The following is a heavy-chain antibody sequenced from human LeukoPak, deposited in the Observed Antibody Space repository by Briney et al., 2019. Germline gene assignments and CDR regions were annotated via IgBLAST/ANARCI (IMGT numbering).Heavy chain of an antibody. Sequence: APGKASCKAPGSTLTSHYMPWVRQAPGQGLGWTGIINPSGGSTTNAKKFQGRVTITREPSTSTVYMELSSLRSEDTAVYYCAREPQQEGSSTSNFDYWGQGTLVTVSS. D-gene: IGHD2-2*01. CDR3: AREPQQEGSSTSNFDY. CDR1: GSTLTSHY. J-gene: IGHJ4*02. V-gene: IGHV1-46*03. CDR2: INPSGGST.